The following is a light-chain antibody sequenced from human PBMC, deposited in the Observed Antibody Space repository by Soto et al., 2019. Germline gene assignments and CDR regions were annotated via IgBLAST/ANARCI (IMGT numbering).Light chain of an antibody. CDR3: QQYNSYVPYT. CDR1: QRISNW. V-gene: IGKV1-5*01. Sequence: DVQMTQSPSTLSASVGDRVTITCRASQRISNWLAWYQQKPGKAPKVLIYDASTLQSGVPARFSGSGFGTDFTLTISNLQPDDSATYYCQQYNSYVPYTFGQGTKLEIK. CDR2: DAS. J-gene: IGKJ2*01.